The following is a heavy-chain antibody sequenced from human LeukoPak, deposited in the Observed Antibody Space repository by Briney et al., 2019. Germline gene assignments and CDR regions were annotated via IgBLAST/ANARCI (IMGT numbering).Heavy chain of an antibody. Sequence: ASVKVSCKASGYTFTSYYMHWVRQAPGQGLEWMGIINPSGGSTNYAQKFQGRVTMTRDTSISTAYMELSRLRSDDTAVYYCARGGLWYYYGSGSYSYFDYWGQGTLVTVSS. CDR2: INPSGGST. CDR3: ARGGLWYYYGSGSYSYFDY. CDR1: GYTFTSYY. V-gene: IGHV1-2*02. J-gene: IGHJ4*02. D-gene: IGHD3-10*01.